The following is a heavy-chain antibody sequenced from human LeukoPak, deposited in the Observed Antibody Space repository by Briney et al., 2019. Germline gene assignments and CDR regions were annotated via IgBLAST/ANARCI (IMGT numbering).Heavy chain of an antibody. V-gene: IGHV3-21*01. D-gene: IGHD5-18*01. CDR2: ISSSSSYI. CDR1: GFTFSSYS. CDR3: ARGALGYSYGYFDY. Sequence: GRSLRLSCSASGFTFSSYSMNWVRQAPGKGLEWVSSISSSSSYIYYADSVKGRFTISRDNAKNSLYLQMNSLRAEDTAVYYCARGALGYSYGYFDYWGQGTLVTVSS. J-gene: IGHJ4*02.